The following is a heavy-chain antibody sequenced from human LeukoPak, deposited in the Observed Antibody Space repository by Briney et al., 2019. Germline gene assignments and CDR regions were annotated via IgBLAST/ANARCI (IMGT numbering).Heavy chain of an antibody. D-gene: IGHD1-26*01. V-gene: IGHV4-61*02. J-gene: IGHJ4*02. CDR2: IYTSGST. Sequence: PSETLSLTCTVSGGSISSGSYYWSWIRQPAGKGLEWIGRIYTSGSTNYNPSLKSRVTISVDTSKNQFSLKLTSVTAADTVVYYCARALGAIDYWGQGTLVTVSS. CDR3: ARALGAIDY. CDR1: GGSISSGSYY.